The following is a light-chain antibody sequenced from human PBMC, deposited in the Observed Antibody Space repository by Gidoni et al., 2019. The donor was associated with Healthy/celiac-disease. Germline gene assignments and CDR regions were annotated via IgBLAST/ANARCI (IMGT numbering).Light chain of an antibody. J-gene: IGKJ2*04. CDR2: GAS. V-gene: IGKV3-20*01. Sequence: EIVLTQSPGTLSLSPGERATLSCRASQSVSSSYLAWYQQKHGQAPRLLIYGASSRATGIPDRFSGSGSGTDCTLTISRLEPEDFAVYYCQQYGSSPSSFGQGTKLEIK. CDR1: QSVSSSY. CDR3: QQYGSSPSS.